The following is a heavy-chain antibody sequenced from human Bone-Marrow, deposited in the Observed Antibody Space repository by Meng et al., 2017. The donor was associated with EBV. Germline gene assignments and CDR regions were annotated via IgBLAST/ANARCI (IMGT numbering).Heavy chain of an antibody. CDR1: GFTVSNYY. D-gene: IGHD5-18*01. V-gene: IGHV3-53*01. J-gene: IGHJ4*02. CDR3: ARGKGYSPGAY. Sequence: GQLVEAGGGLIRPGGSLRLSCAASGFTVSNYYMSWVRQAPGKGLEWVSFIYSGSTDYADSVKGRFTISRDNSKNTVTLQMNSLRAEDTAVYFCARGKGYSPGAYWGQGTLVTVSS. CDR2: IYSGST.